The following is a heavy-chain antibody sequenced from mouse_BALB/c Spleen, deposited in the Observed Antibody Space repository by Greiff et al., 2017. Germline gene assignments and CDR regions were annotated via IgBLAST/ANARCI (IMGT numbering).Heavy chain of an antibody. CDR1: GYAFTNYL. J-gene: IGHJ3*01. CDR2: INPGSGGT. V-gene: IGHV1-54*03. D-gene: IGHD1-2*01. Sequence: QVHVKQSGAELVRPGTSVKVSCKASGYAFTNYLIEWVKQRPGQGLEWIGVINPGSGGTNYNEKFKGKATLTADKSSSTAYMQLSSLTSDDSAVYFCARTSYYGYVAWFAYWGQGTLVTVSA. CDR3: ARTSYYGYVAWFAY.